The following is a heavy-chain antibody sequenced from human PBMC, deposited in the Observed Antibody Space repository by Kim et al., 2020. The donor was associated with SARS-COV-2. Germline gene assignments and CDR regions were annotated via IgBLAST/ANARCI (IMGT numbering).Heavy chain of an antibody. CDR3: ARDKGLMVRGVPTFYYYYGMDV. CDR1: GGTFSSYA. Sequence: SVKVSCKASGGTFSSYAISWVRQAPGQGLEWMGGIIPIFGTANYAQKFQGRVTITADESTSTAYMELSSLRSEDTAVYYCARDKGLMVRGVPTFYYYYGMDVWGQGTTVTVSS. J-gene: IGHJ6*02. D-gene: IGHD3-10*01. CDR2: IIPIFGTA. V-gene: IGHV1-69*13.